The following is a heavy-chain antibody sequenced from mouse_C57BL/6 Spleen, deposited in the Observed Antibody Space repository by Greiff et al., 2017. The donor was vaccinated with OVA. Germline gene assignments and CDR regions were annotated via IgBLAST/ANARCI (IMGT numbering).Heavy chain of an antibody. J-gene: IGHJ2*01. CDR3: VRGDGTFDY. CDR2: IRSKSNNYAT. CDR1: GFSFNTYA. D-gene: IGHD2-1*01. Sequence: EVKLMESGGGLVQPKGSLKLSCAASGFSFNTYAMNWVRQAPGKGLEWVARIRSKSNNYATYYADSVKDRFTISRDDSDSMLYLQMNNLKTEDTAMYYCVRGDGTFDYWGQGTTLTVSS. V-gene: IGHV10-1*01.